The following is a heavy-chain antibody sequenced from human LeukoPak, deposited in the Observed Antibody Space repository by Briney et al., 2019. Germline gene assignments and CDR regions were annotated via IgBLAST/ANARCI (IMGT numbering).Heavy chain of an antibody. V-gene: IGHV4-4*02. CDR2: IYHSGST. D-gene: IGHD5-18*01. Sequence: SGTLSLTCAVSGGSISSSNWWSWVRQPPGKGLEWIGEIYHSGSTNYNPSLKSRVTISLDTSKNQFSLKLSSVTAADTAVYYCARVDGMRSYGPFDYWGQGTLVTVSS. CDR3: ARVDGMRSYGPFDY. CDR1: GGSISSSNW. J-gene: IGHJ4*02.